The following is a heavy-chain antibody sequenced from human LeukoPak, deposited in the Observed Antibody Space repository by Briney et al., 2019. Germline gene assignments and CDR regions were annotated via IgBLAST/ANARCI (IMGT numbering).Heavy chain of an antibody. J-gene: IGHJ4*02. D-gene: IGHD6-6*01. Sequence: GGSLRLSCAASGFTFADYAMHWVRQAPGKGLEWVSGISWNSGSIGYADSVKGRFTISRDNAKNSLYLQMNSLRAEDTALYYCAKMGYGSSSGNYFDYWGQGTLVTVSS. CDR3: AKMGYGSSSGNYFDY. CDR1: GFTFADYA. V-gene: IGHV3-9*01. CDR2: ISWNSGSI.